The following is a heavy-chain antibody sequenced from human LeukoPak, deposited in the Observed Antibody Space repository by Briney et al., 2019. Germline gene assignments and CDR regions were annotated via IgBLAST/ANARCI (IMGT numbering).Heavy chain of an antibody. CDR3: ARVSSSWYYLDY. V-gene: IGHV3-30*04. Sequence: GGSLRLSCAASGFTFSSYAMHWVRQAPGKGLEWVAVISYDGSNKYYADFVKGRFTISRDNAKNTLYLQMNSLKSEDSAAYYCARVSSSWYYLDYWGQGTLVTVSS. D-gene: IGHD6-13*01. CDR2: ISYDGSNK. J-gene: IGHJ4*02. CDR1: GFTFSSYA.